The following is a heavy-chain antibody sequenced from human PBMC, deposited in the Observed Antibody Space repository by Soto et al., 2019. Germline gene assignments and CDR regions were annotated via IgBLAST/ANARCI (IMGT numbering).Heavy chain of an antibody. J-gene: IGHJ6*03. CDR1: GFTFSNAW. Sequence: EVQLVESGGGLVKPGGSLRLSCAASGFTFSNAWMSWVRQAPGKGLEWVGRIKSKTDGGTTDYAAPVKGRFTISRDDSKNTLYLQMNSLKTEDTAVYQSPTASGCSSTSCYAQIYYYYCYYMDVWGKGTTVTVSS. D-gene: IGHD2-2*01. CDR2: IKSKTDGGTT. CDR3: PTASGCSSTSCYAQIYYYYCYYMDV. V-gene: IGHV3-15*01.